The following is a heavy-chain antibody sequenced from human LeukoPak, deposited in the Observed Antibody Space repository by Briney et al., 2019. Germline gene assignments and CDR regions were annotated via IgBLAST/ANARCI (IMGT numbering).Heavy chain of an antibody. CDR2: TWYDGSKQ. Sequence: GGSLRLSCAASGFILSHHGMHWVRQAPGKGLEWVAVTWYDGSKQYYADSVKGRFTISRDNSKNTLYLQMNSLRAEDTAVYYCAKGPKYCSGGSCYAALDYWGQGTLVTVSS. CDR3: AKGPKYCSGGSCYAALDY. CDR1: GFILSHHG. V-gene: IGHV3-30*02. J-gene: IGHJ4*02. D-gene: IGHD2-15*01.